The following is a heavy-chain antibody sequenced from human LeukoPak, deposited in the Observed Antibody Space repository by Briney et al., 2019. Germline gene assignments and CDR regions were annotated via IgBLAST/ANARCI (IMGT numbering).Heavy chain of an antibody. CDR1: GYSISSGYY. J-gene: IGHJ5*02. CDR2: IYHSGST. Sequence: SETLSLTCTVSGYSISSGYYWGWIRQPPGKGLEWIGSIYHSGSTYYNPSLKSRVTISVDTSKNQFSLKLSSVTAADTAVYYCATGRSWGQGTLVTVSS. D-gene: IGHD1-26*01. CDR3: ATGRS. V-gene: IGHV4-38-2*02.